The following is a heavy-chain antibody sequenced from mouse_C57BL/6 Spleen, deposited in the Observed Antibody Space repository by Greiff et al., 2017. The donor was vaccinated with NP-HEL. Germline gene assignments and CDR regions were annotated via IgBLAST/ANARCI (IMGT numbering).Heavy chain of an antibody. CDR2: IYPGDGDT. CDR1: GYAFSSYW. CDR3: ARGGNYDYGGGYFDV. Sequence: QVQLQQSGAELVKPGASVKISCKASGYAFSSYWMNWVKQRPGKGLEWIGQIYPGDGDTNYNGKFKGKATLTADKSSSTAYMQLSSLTSEDSAVYFCARGGNYDYGGGYFDVWGTGTTVTVSS. J-gene: IGHJ1*03. D-gene: IGHD2-4*01. V-gene: IGHV1-80*01.